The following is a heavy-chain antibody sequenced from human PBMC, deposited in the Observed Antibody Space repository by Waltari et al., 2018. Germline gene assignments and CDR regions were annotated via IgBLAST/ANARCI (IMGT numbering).Heavy chain of an antibody. Sequence: QVQLVQSGAEVKKPGASVKVSCKASGYTFTGYYMHWVRQAPGQGLEWMGRINPNSGGTNYAQKFQGRVTMTRDTSISTAYMELSRLRSDDTAVYYCARVDYDFWSGYYTRWFDPWGQGTLVTVSS. CDR2: INPNSGGT. CDR3: ARVDYDFWSGYYTRWFDP. J-gene: IGHJ5*02. D-gene: IGHD3-3*01. V-gene: IGHV1-2*06. CDR1: GYTFTGYY.